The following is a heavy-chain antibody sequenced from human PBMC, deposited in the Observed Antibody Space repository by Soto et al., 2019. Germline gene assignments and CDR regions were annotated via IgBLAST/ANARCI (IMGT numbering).Heavy chain of an antibody. J-gene: IGHJ4*02. V-gene: IGHV1-3*01. D-gene: IGHD2-2*01. CDR3: ARDRGLLWSLFDY. CDR2: INAGNGNT. Sequence: ASVKVSCKARGYCFTSYAMHWVRQAPGQMLEWMGWINAGNGNTKYSQKFQGRVTITRDTSASTAYMELSSLRSEDTAVYYCARDRGLLWSLFDYWGQGTLVTVSS. CDR1: GYCFTSYA.